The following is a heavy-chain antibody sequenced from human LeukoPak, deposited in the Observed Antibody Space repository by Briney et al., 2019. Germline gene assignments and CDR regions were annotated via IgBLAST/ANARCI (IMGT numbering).Heavy chain of an antibody. CDR2: IYHSGST. D-gene: IGHD5-18*01. Sequence: PSETLSLTCTVSGGSISSGDYYWSWIRQPPGKGLEWIGYIYHSGSTYYNPSLKSRVTISVDRSKNQFSLKLSSVTAADTAVYYCAKGYNYGPFDYWGQGTLVTVSS. CDR3: AKGYNYGPFDY. V-gene: IGHV4-30-2*01. J-gene: IGHJ4*02. CDR1: GGSISSGDYY.